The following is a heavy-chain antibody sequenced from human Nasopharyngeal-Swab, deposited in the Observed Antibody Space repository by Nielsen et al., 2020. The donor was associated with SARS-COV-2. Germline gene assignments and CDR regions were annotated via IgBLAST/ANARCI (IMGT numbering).Heavy chain of an antibody. J-gene: IGHJ3*02. CDR1: GGSISSSNW. Sequence: SETLSLTCAVSGGSISSSNWWSWVRQPPGKGLEWIGEIYHSGSTNYNPSLKSRVTISVDESKNQFSLKLSSVTAADTAVYFWARDVVGATTTDAFDIWGQGTMVTVSS. V-gene: IGHV4-4*02. D-gene: IGHD1-26*01. CDR2: IYHSGST. CDR3: ARDVVGATTTDAFDI.